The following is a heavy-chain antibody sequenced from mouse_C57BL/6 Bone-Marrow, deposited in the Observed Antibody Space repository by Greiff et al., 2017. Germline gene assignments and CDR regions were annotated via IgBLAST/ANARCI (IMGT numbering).Heavy chain of an antibody. CDR2: INPGSGGT. Sequence: QVQLQQSGAELVRPGTSVKVSCKASGYAFTNYLIEWVKQRPGQGLEWIGVINPGSGGTNYNEKFKGKATLTADKSSSTAYMQLSILTSEDSAVYFCARSFYYDYDWYFDVWGTGTTVTVSS. J-gene: IGHJ1*03. CDR3: ARSFYYDYDWYFDV. D-gene: IGHD2-4*01. V-gene: IGHV1-54*01. CDR1: GYAFTNYL.